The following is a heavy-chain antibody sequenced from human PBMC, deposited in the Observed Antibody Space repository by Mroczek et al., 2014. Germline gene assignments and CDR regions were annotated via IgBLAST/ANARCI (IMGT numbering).Heavy chain of an antibody. D-gene: IGHD1-26*01. CDR1: GFTFSNAW. V-gene: IGHV3-15*01. J-gene: IGHJ3*02. Sequence: EVQLVESGGGLVKPGGSLRLSCAASGFTFSNAWMSWVRQAPGKGLEWVGRIKSKTDGGTTDYAAPVKGRFTISRDDSKNTLYLQMNSLKTEDTAVYYCTTVVGATRTRSDAFDIWGQGTMVTVSS. CDR2: IKSKTDGGTT. CDR3: TTVVGATRTRSDAFDI.